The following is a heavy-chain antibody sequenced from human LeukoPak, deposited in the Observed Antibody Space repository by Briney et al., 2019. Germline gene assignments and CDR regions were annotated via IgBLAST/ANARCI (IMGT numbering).Heavy chain of an antibody. CDR3: AREKMRYSYGDLDY. Sequence: GASVKVSCTASGGTFSSYAISWVRQAPGQGLEWMGGIIPIFGTANYAQKFQGRVTMTRDTSTSTVYMELSSLRSEDTAVYYCAREKMRYSYGDLDYWGQGTLVTVSS. CDR2: IIPIFGTA. CDR1: GGTFSSYA. V-gene: IGHV1-69*05. J-gene: IGHJ4*02. D-gene: IGHD5-18*01.